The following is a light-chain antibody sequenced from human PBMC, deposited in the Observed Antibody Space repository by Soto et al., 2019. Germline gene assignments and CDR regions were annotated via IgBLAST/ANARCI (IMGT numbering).Light chain of an antibody. CDR2: DVS. CDR3: QQSYSTLS. CDR1: QSVSSN. V-gene: IGKV3-15*01. J-gene: IGKJ1*01. Sequence: EIVMTQSPATLSVSPGERVTLSCRASQSVSSNLAWYQQKPGQAPRVLIYDVSARATGIAARFSGTGFGTEFTLTISSLQPEDFATYYCQQSYSTLSFGQGTKVDIK.